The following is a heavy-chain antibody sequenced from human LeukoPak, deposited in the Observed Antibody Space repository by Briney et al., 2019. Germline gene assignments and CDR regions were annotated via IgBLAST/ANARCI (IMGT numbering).Heavy chain of an antibody. V-gene: IGHV1-8*03. D-gene: IGHD3-10*01. CDR1: GYTFTSYD. CDR3: AGSGSYYNRNYDAFDI. Sequence: ASVKVSCKASGYTFTSYDINWVRQATGQGLEWMGWMNPNSGNTGYAQKFQGRVTITRNTSISTAYMELSSLRSEDTAVYYCAGSGSYYNRNYDAFDIWGQGTMVTVSS. CDR2: MNPNSGNT. J-gene: IGHJ3*02.